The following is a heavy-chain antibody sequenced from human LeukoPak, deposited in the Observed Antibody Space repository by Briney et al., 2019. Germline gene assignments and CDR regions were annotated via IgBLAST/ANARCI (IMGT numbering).Heavy chain of an antibody. CDR2: IYYSGST. CDR3: GRSGGGGYYFDY. V-gene: IGHV4-59*01. D-gene: IGHD3-10*01. J-gene: IGHJ4*02. Sequence: SETLSLTCTVSGGSISSYYWSWIRQPPGKGLEWTGYIYYSGSTNYNPSLKSRVTISVDTSKNQFSLKLSSVTAADTAVYYCGRSGGGGYYFDYWGQGTLVTVSS. CDR1: GGSISSYY.